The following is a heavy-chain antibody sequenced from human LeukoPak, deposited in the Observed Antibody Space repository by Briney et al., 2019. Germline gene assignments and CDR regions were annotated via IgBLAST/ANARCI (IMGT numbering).Heavy chain of an antibody. CDR2: IIPTFGTA. J-gene: IGHJ4*02. V-gene: IGHV1-69*01. CDR1: GGTFSSYA. Sequence: ASVKVSCKASGGTFSSYAISWVRQAPGQGLEWMGGIIPTFGTANYAQKFQGRVTITADESTSTAYMELSSLRSEDTAVYYCARGGRYYDSSGYYARFDYWGQGTLVTVSS. D-gene: IGHD3-22*01. CDR3: ARGGRYYDSSGYYARFDY.